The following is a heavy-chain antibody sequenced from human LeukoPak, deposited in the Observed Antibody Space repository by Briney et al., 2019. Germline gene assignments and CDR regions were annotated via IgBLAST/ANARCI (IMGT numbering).Heavy chain of an antibody. D-gene: IGHD3-22*01. CDR2: INPSGGST. CDR1: GYTFPSYY. Sequence: ASVKVSCKASGYTFPSYYMHWVRQAPGQGLEWMGIINPSGGSTSYAQKFQGRVTMTRDTSTSTVYMELSSLRSEDTAVYYCARVGYYDSSGQTYWYFDLWGRGTLVTVSS. CDR3: ARVGYYDSSGQTYWYFDL. J-gene: IGHJ2*01. V-gene: IGHV1-46*01.